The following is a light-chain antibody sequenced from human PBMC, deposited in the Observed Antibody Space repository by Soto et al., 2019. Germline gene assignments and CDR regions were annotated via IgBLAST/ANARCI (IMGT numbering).Light chain of an antibody. J-gene: IGKJ5*01. V-gene: IGKV2-28*01. CDR2: LAS. CDR1: QSLLYSDGDNY. Sequence: DIVMTQSPLSLGVTPGERASISCRSSQSLLYSDGDNYLAWYLQKPGQSPQLLIYLASNRASGVPARVSGSGSGTYFTLKISRVEAEDVGLYYCMQALQTPNTFGQGTRLEIK. CDR3: MQALQTPNT.